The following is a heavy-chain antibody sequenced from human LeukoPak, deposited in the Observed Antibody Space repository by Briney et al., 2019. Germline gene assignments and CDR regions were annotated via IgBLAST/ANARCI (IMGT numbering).Heavy chain of an antibody. CDR2: IKSKTDGGTT. Sequence: PGGSLRLSWAAAGFTLSSHWMTWVRQAPGKGLEWVGRIKSKTDGGTTDYAAPVKGRFTISRDDSKNTLYLQMNSLKTEDTAVYYCTTDQMAVAAQGDYWGQGTLVTVSS. J-gene: IGHJ4*02. CDR1: GFTLSSHW. V-gene: IGHV3-15*01. D-gene: IGHD6-19*01. CDR3: TTDQMAVAAQGDY.